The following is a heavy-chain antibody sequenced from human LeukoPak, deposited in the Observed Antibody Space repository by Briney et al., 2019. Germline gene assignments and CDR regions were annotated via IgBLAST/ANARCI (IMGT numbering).Heavy chain of an antibody. CDR1: GGSISSYY. V-gene: IGHV4-59*12. CDR3: ARLRSGYYLYYFDY. D-gene: IGHD3-22*01. CDR2: IYYSGST. Sequence: SETLSLTCTVSGGSISSYYWSWIRQPPGKGLEWIGYIYYSGSTNYNPSLKSRVTISVDTSKNQSSLKLSSVTAADTAVYYCARLRSGYYLYYFDYWGQGTLVTVSS. J-gene: IGHJ4*02.